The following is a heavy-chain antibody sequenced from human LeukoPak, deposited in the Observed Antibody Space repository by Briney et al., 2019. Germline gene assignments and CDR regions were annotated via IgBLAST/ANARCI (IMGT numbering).Heavy chain of an antibody. CDR1: GFTFSSYG. D-gene: IGHD5-18*01. J-gene: IGHJ3*02. Sequence: GGSLRLSCEASGFTFSSYGMSWARQAPGKGLEWVSVISGSGGRTDYADSVKGRFTISRDNSKNTLYLQMNSLRVEDTAVYYCAREQSWIQLWSTDAFDIWGQGTMVTVSS. V-gene: IGHV3-23*01. CDR2: ISGSGGRT. CDR3: AREQSWIQLWSTDAFDI.